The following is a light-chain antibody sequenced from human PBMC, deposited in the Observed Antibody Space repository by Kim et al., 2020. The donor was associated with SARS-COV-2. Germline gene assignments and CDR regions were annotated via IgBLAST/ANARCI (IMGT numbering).Light chain of an antibody. V-gene: IGLV3-21*04. Sequence: PGKTAEIPGAGDNLGIINVPWYQPRPGQAPLAVMFYDSDWPARLPWRFSGSKSGNTATLPIRRVEAGDEADYYCQVWDSSSDHPHVFGTGTKFTVL. CDR1: NLGIIN. CDR2: YDS. J-gene: IGLJ1*01. CDR3: QVWDSSSDHPHV.